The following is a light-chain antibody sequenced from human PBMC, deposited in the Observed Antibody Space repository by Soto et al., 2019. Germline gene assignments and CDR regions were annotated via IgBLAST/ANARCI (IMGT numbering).Light chain of an antibody. J-gene: IGLJ1*01. V-gene: IGLV2-14*01. CDR3: SSYTSSSTSLYV. CDR2: EVS. CDR1: SSDVGGYNY. Sequence: QSVLTQPASVSGSPGQSITISCTGTSSDVGGYNYVSWYQQHPGKAPKLMIYEVSNRPSGVSNRFSGSKSGNTASLTIPGLQAEDEADYYCSSYTSSSTSLYVFGTGTKVTVL.